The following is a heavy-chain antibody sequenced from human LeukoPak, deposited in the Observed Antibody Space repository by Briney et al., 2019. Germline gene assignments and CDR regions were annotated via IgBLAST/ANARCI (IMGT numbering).Heavy chain of an antibody. Sequence: ASVKVSCKASGYTFTSYYMHWVRQAPGQGLEWMGIIKPSGGSTSYAQKFQGRVTMTRDTSTSTVYMELSSLRSEDTAVYYCARDDLATKRGYSHAIGDAFDIWGQGTMVTVSS. D-gene: IGHD5-18*01. J-gene: IGHJ3*02. CDR2: IKPSGGST. CDR1: GYTFTSYY. V-gene: IGHV1-46*01. CDR3: ARDDLATKRGYSHAIGDAFDI.